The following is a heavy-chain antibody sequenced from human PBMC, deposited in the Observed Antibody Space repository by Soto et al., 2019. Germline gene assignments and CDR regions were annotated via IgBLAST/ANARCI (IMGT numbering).Heavy chain of an antibody. J-gene: IGHJ4*02. CDR1: GFAFVSYA. Sequence: LRLSCAASGFAFVSYAMSWVRQAPGKGLEWVSGISGSGNKTYYADSVNGRFTISRDNSKNTLHLQMNSLRAEDTAVYYCAQGVRLHFDGWGQGTLVTVSS. V-gene: IGHV3-23*01. CDR3: AQGVRLHFDG. CDR2: ISGSGNKT.